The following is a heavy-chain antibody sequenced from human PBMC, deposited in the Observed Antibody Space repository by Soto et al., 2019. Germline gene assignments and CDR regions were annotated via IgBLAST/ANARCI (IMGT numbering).Heavy chain of an antibody. Sequence: AASVKVSCKASGGTFSSYAISWVRQAPGQGLEWMGGIIPIFGTANYAQKFQGRVTITADESTSTAYMELSSLRSEDTAVYYCARTEGVPAANIHYYYYGMDVWGQGTTVTVSS. J-gene: IGHJ6*02. V-gene: IGHV1-69*13. CDR2: IIPIFGTA. CDR3: ARTEGVPAANIHYYYYGMDV. CDR1: GGTFSSYA. D-gene: IGHD2-2*01.